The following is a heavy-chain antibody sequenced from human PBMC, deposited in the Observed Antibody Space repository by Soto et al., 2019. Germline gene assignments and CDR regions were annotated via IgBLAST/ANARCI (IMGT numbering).Heavy chain of an antibody. CDR3: VRSLYTSGYYRV. J-gene: IGHJ4*02. Sequence: QVQLVQSGDEVKKPGASVKVSCRASSYTFTSYGVSWVRQAPGQGLEWMGWISAHNGNTNYAQQFQGRVTMTTDTSTSTAYVDLRSLRFDDTAVYYCVRSLYTSGYYRVWGQGTLVTVSS. CDR2: ISAHNGNT. D-gene: IGHD6-19*01. CDR1: SYTFTSYG. V-gene: IGHV1-18*01.